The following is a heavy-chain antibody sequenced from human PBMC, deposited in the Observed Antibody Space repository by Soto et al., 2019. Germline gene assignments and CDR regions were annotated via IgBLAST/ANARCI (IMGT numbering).Heavy chain of an antibody. CDR2: ISGSGGST. D-gene: IGHD2-2*01. CDR1: GFTFSSYA. J-gene: IGHJ6*03. CDR3: AKRRYCSSTSCDYQNYYYYYMDV. V-gene: IGHV3-23*01. Sequence: GGSLRLSCAASGFTFSSYAMSWVRQAPGKGLEWVSAISGSGGSTYYADSVKGRFTISRDNSKNTLYLQMNSLRAEDTAVYYCAKRRYCSSTSCDYQNYYYYYMDVWGKGTTVTVSS.